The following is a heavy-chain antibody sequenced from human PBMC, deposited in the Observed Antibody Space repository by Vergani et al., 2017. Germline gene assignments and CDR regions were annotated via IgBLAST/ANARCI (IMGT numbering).Heavy chain of an antibody. CDR2: ISGSGGST. J-gene: IGHJ4*02. D-gene: IGHD6-19*01. V-gene: IGHV3-23*04. Sequence: VQLVESGGGVVQPGRSLRLSCAASGFTFSSYGMHWVRQAPGKGLEWVSAISGSGGSTYYADSVKGRFTISRDNSKNTLYLQMNSLRAEDTAVYYCAKQYSSGWSGGDYWGQGTLVTVSS. CDR3: AKQYSSGWSGGDY. CDR1: GFTFSSYG.